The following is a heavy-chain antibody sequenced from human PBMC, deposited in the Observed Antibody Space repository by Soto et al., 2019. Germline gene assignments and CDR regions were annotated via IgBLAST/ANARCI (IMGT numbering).Heavy chain of an antibody. Sequence: ASVKVSCKVSGYTLTELSMHWVRQAPGKGLEWMGGFDPEDGETIYAQKFQGRVTMTEDTSTDTAYMELSSLRSEDTAVYYCATDVILITGRGWSDYWGQGTLVTVSS. CDR3: ATDVILITGRGWSDY. D-gene: IGHD1-20*01. V-gene: IGHV1-24*01. CDR1: GYTLTELS. CDR2: FDPEDGET. J-gene: IGHJ4*02.